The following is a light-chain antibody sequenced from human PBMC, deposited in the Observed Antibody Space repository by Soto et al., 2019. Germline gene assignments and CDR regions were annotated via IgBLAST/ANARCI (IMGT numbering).Light chain of an antibody. CDR1: QSISSW. CDR2: DAS. V-gene: IGKV1-5*01. CDR3: LQDYTYPWT. Sequence: DIQMTQSPSTLSATEGERITITCGASQSISSWLAWYQQKPGKAPKLLIYDASSLEGGVPSRFSGSGSGTEFTLTISSLQPEDFATYYCLQDYTYPWTFAQGTKVDIK. J-gene: IGKJ1*01.